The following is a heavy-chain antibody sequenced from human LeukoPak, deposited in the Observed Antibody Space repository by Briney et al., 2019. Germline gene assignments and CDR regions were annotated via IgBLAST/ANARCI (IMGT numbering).Heavy chain of an antibody. V-gene: IGHV3-23*01. CDR3: ARDSGAAAPTFLDY. J-gene: IGHJ4*02. D-gene: IGHD2-2*01. CDR2: ISGNGGNT. CDR1: GFTFSSYA. Sequence: GGSLRLSCAASGFTFSSYAMSWVRQAPGKGLEWVSGISGNGGNTYYADSVKGRFTISRDNSKNTLYLQMNSLRAEDTAVYYCARDSGAAAPTFLDYRGQGTLVTVSS.